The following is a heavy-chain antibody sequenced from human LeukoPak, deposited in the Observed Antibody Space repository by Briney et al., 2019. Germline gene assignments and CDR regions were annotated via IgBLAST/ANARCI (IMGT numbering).Heavy chain of an antibody. V-gene: IGHV3-7*01. Sequence: GGSLRLSCAASGFTFSSYWMSWVRQAPGKGLEWVANIKKDGSEKYYVDSVKGRSTISRDSAKTSLYLQMNSLRAEDTAVYYCARDLSGVTGYTYGRGIDYWGQGTRVTVSP. J-gene: IGHJ4*02. CDR1: GFTFSSYW. CDR2: IKKDGSEK. CDR3: ARDLSGVTGYTYGRGIDY. D-gene: IGHD5-18*01.